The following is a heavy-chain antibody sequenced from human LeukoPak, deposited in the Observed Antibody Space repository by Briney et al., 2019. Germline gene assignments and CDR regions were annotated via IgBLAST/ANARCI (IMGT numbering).Heavy chain of an antibody. Sequence: SETLSLXCTVSGGTISSYYWSWIRQPAGKGLEWIGRIYISGSTNYNPSLKSRVTMSVDTSKNQFSLKLSSVTAADTAVYYCARTWQWLPFDYWGQGTLVTVSS. CDR2: IYISGST. D-gene: IGHD6-19*01. V-gene: IGHV4-4*07. J-gene: IGHJ4*02. CDR3: ARTWQWLPFDY. CDR1: GGTISSYY.